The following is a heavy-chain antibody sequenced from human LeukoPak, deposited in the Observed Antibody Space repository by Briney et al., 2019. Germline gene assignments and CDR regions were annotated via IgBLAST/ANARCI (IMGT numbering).Heavy chain of an antibody. J-gene: IGHJ4*02. CDR1: GFTFGDYA. CDR3: ARHLYFDY. Sequence: GGSLRLSCTASGFTFGDYAMSWVRQAPGKGLEWVANIKQDGSEKYYVDSVKGRFTISRDNAKNSLYLQMNSLRGEDTAVYYCARHLYFDYWGQGTLVTVSS. CDR2: IKQDGSEK. V-gene: IGHV3-7*05.